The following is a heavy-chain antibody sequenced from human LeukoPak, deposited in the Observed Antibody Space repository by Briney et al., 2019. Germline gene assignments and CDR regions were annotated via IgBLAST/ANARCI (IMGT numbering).Heavy chain of an antibody. J-gene: IGHJ6*03. CDR3: ARSYSMDV. CDR1: GDSMSSTSYY. V-gene: IGHV4-39*07. CDR2: IYYSGTT. Sequence: SETLSLTCTVSGDSMSSTSYYWAWIRQPPGKGLEWIGTIYYSGTTYYNPSLKSRVTISVDKSKNLFSLKLTSVTAADTAVYYCARSYSMDVWGKGTTVTVSS.